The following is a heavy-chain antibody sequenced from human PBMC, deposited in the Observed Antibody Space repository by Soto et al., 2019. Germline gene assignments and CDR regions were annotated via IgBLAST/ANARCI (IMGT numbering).Heavy chain of an antibody. V-gene: IGHV4-59*01. CDR3: ARDLGITGTRVLYYYGMDV. CDR1: GGSISSYY. J-gene: IGHJ6*02. CDR2: IYYSGST. Sequence: SETLSLTCTVSGGSISSYYWSWIRQPPGKGLEWIGYIYYSGSTNYNPSIKSRVTISVDTSKNQFSLKLSSVTAADTAVYYCARDLGITGTRVLYYYGMDVWGQGTTVTVSS. D-gene: IGHD1-20*01.